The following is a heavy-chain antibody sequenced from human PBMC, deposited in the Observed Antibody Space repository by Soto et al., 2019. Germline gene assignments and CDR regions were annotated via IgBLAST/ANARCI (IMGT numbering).Heavy chain of an antibody. Sequence: GGSLRLSCAATGFMFGTYWMSWVRQAPGKGLEWVANIKHDGNEKYYADSVKGRFTVSRDNVKNFLHLQMSSLRGDDTGVYFCVRATLSWGHYYFRGLDVWGQGTTVTVSS. D-gene: IGHD3-22*01. V-gene: IGHV3-7*01. CDR3: VRATLSWGHYYFRGLDV. J-gene: IGHJ6*02. CDR1: GFMFGTYW. CDR2: IKHDGNEK.